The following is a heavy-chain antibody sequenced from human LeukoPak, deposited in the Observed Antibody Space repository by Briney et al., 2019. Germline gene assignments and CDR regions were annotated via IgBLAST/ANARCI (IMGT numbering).Heavy chain of an antibody. D-gene: IGHD3-10*01. CDR2: IYYSGST. V-gene: IGHV4-30-4*01. J-gene: IGHJ4*02. CDR1: GGSISDGYW. CDR3: ARVFPHGSGSY. Sequence: PSGTLSLTCAVSGGSISDGYWWSWIRQPPGKGLEWIGYIYYSGSTYYNPSLKSRVTISVDTSKNQFSLKLSSVTAADTAVYYCARVFPHGSGSYWGQGTLVTVSS.